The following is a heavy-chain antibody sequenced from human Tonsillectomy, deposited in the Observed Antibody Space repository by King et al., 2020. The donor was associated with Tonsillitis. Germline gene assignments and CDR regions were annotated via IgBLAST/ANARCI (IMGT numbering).Heavy chain of an antibody. Sequence: VQLVESGGGLVQPGGSLRLSCAASGFTFSSYWMHWVRQAPGKGLVWVSRIKSDGSSTNYADSVKGRFTISRDNAKNTLYLQMNSLRAEDTAVYFCTRVRTVGFDAFDIWGQGTMVTVSS. V-gene: IGHV3-74*02. CDR3: TRVRTVGFDAFDI. D-gene: IGHD1/OR15-1a*01. CDR1: GFTFSSYW. J-gene: IGHJ3*02. CDR2: IKSDGSST.